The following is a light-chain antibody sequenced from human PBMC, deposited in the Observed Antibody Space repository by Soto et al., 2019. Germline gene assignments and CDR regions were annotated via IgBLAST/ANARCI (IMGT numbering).Light chain of an antibody. CDR2: GAS. CDR1: QSVSSSY. J-gene: IGKJ2*01. CDR3: QQYGSSPLYT. Sequence: EIVLTQSPGTLSLSPGERATLSCRASQSVSSSYLAWYQQKTGQAPRLLIYGASSRATGIPDRFSGSGSGTDFTLTISRLEPEDFAVYYCQQYGSSPLYTFGHGTKLEIK. V-gene: IGKV3-20*01.